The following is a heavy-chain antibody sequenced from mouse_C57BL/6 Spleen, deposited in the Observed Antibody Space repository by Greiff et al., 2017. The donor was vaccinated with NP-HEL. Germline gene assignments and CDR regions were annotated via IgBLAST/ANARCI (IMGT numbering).Heavy chain of an antibody. CDR1: GFTFSDYG. D-gene: IGHD2-1*01. V-gene: IGHV5-17*01. CDR2: ISSGSSTI. CDR3: AGGWYPYAMDY. J-gene: IGHJ4*01. Sequence: EVQRVESGGGLVKPGGSLKLSCAASGFTFSDYGMHWVRQAPEKGLEWVAYISSGSSTIYYADTVKGRFTISRDNAKNTLFLQMTSLRSEDTAMYYCAGGWYPYAMDYWGQGTSVTVSS.